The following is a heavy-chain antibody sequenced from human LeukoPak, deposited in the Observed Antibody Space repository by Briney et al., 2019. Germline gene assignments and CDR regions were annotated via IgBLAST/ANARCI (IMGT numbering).Heavy chain of an antibody. CDR1: VYTFTGYY. V-gene: IGHV1-46*01. CDR2: INPSGGST. J-gene: IGHJ4*02. CDR3: GRGDHSSGYYFDY. D-gene: IGHD3-22*01. Sequence: ASVKLSCKASVYTFTGYYMHWVRQAPGQGREWLGIINPSGGSTSYAQKFPGSVTMTRYIATSTVYMEMSRLRSEDTAVYYCGRGDHSSGYYFDYWGQGTLVTVSS.